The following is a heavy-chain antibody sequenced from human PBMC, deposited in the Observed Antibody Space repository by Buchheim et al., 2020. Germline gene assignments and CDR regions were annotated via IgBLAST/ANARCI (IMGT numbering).Heavy chain of an antibody. V-gene: IGHV5-51*01. CDR1: GYSFTNYW. Sequence: EVQLVQSGAEVKKPGESLKISCKGSGYSFTNYWLGWVRQMPGKGLEWMGSIYPGNSDTRYSPSFQGQVTISADKSISTAYLQWSSLKASDTAIYYCARREYCTGGSCYNFDYWGQGIL. CDR2: IYPGNSDT. J-gene: IGHJ4*02. D-gene: IGHD2-15*01. CDR3: ARREYCTGGSCYNFDY.